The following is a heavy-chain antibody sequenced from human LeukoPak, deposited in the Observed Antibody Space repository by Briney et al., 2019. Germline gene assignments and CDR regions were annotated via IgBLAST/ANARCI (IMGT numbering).Heavy chain of an antibody. Sequence: SETLSLTCTVSGGSISNYYWSWIRQAAGKGLEWIGYIYYSGSTNYNPSLKSRVTISVDTSKNQFSLKLSSVTAADTAVYYCAREGRGCSSTSCIYYYYGMDVWGQGTTVTVSS. CDR2: IYYSGST. CDR1: GGSISNYY. J-gene: IGHJ6*02. V-gene: IGHV4-59*01. CDR3: AREGRGCSSTSCIYYYYGMDV. D-gene: IGHD2-2*01.